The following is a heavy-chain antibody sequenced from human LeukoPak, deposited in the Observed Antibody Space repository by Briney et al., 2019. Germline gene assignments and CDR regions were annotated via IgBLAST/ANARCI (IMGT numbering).Heavy chain of an antibody. CDR1: GYPISSGYY. CDR3: ARSSTVTTDFDY. CDR2: IYHSGST. J-gene: IGHJ4*02. D-gene: IGHD4-11*01. Sequence: SETLSLTCAVSGYPISSGYYWGWTRQPPRKGLDGNGSIYHSGSTYYNPSLKSPVTISVDTSKNQFSLKLSSVTAADTAVYYCARSSTVTTDFDYWGQGTLVTVSS. V-gene: IGHV4-38-2*01.